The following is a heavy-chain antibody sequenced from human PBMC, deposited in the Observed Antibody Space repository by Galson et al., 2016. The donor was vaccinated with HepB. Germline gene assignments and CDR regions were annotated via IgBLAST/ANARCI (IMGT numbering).Heavy chain of an antibody. CDR1: GFSVSGKY. Sequence: SLRLSCAASGFSVSGKYMSWARQAPGKGLEWVSAIFSGDATYYRDSVKGRFTISRDTSKNTLYHQMNNLRAEDTAIYYCEGYSDPFYIWGQGTMVTVSS. CDR2: IFSGDAT. V-gene: IGHV3-53*01. D-gene: IGHD3-22*01. CDR3: EGYSDPFYI. J-gene: IGHJ3*02.